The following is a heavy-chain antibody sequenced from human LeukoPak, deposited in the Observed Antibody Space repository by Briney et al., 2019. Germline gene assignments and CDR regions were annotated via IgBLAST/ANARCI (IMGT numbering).Heavy chain of an antibody. Sequence: GESLKISCKGSGYSFTSYWIGWVRQMPGKGLGWMGIIYPGDSDTRYSPSFQGQVTISADKSIRTAYLQWSSLKASDTAMYYCASITMVRGVIKLIDYWGQGTLVTVSS. CDR1: GYSFTSYW. CDR3: ASITMVRGVIKLIDY. V-gene: IGHV5-51*01. CDR2: IYPGDSDT. D-gene: IGHD3-10*01. J-gene: IGHJ4*02.